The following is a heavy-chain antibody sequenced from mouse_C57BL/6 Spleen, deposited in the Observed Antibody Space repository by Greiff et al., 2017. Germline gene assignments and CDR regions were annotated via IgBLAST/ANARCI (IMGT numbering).Heavy chain of an antibody. V-gene: IGHV1-15*01. CDR3: TRGGGWYFGG. J-gene: IGHJ1*03. CDR1: GYTFTDYE. CDR2: IDPETGGT. Sequence: VQLQQSGAELVRPGASVTLSCKASGYTFTDYEMHWVKQTPVHGLEWIGAIDPETGGTAYNQKFKGKAKLTADTSSSTAYMQLRSLTSEDSAVYYCTRGGGWYFGGWGTGTTVTAAS.